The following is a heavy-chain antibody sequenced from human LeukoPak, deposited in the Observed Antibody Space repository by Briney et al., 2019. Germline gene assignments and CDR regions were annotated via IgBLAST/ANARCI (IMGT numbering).Heavy chain of an antibody. D-gene: IGHD3-10*01. J-gene: IGHJ4*02. CDR1: GYSISSGYY. CDR2: INHSGST. Sequence: SETLSLTCTVSGYSISSGYYWGWIRQPPGKGLEWIGEINHSGSTNYNPSLKSRVTISVDTSKNQFSLKLSSVTAADTAVYYCARDLHYYGSGSYYPHFDYWGQGTLVTVSS. CDR3: ARDLHYYGSGSYYPHFDY. V-gene: IGHV4-38-2*02.